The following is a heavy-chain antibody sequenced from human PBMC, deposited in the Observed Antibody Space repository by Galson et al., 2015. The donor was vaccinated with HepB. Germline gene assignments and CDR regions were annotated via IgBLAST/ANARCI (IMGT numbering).Heavy chain of an antibody. D-gene: IGHD2-15*01. CDR2: ISAYKGY. CDR3: ARGALVVVVGATQRNWFDP. V-gene: IGHV1-18*01. J-gene: IGHJ5*02. CDR1: GYTFSSFS. Sequence: SVKVSCKASGYTFSSFSITWVRQAPGQGLEWMGWISAYKGYTDTSTSTAYMELRSLRSDDTAVYYCARGALVVVVGATQRNWFDPWGQGTLVTVSS.